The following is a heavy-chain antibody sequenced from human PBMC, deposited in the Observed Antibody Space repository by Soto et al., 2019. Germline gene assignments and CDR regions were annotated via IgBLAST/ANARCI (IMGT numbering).Heavy chain of an antibody. CDR1: GFTFSSYG. J-gene: IGHJ4*02. V-gene: IGHV3-23*01. CDR3: AKDRNSRTRLTMVREVITGIDY. D-gene: IGHD3-10*01. CDR2: IIGSGEGT. Sequence: EVQLLESGGDLVQPGGSLRLSCAASGFTFSSYGMSWVRQAPGTGLEWVSGIIGSGEGTYYADSVKGGFTIYRGNPKDPVYLQMNSLRAEDTAVYYCAKDRNSRTRLTMVREVITGIDYWGQGTLVTVSS.